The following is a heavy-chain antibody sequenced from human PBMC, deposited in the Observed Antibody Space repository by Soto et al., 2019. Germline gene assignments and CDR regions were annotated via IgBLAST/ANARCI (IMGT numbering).Heavy chain of an antibody. CDR1: GYTFNRHY. CDR3: AKRRGVGLTRSSFDY. V-gene: IGHV1-46*02. J-gene: IGHJ4*02. CDR2: IDPSGGDT. D-gene: IGHD1-26*01. Sequence: QVQLVQSGAEVRKPGASVKVSCKASGYTFNRHYIQWVRQAPGQGLEWMGMIDPSGGDTNYAKKCEGRVTLISDTSTSIGYMELSGLRSEDTAVYYCAKRRGVGLTRSSFDYWGPGTLVIVSS.